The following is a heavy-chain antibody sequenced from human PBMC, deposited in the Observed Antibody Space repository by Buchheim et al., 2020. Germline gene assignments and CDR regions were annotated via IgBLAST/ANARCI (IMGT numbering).Heavy chain of an antibody. CDR2: ISYDGSNK. D-gene: IGHD3-3*01. CDR1: GFTFSSYG. Sequence: QVQLVESGGGVVQPGRSLRLSCAASGFTFSSYGMHWVRQAPGKGLEWVAVISYDGSNKYYADSVKGRFTISRDNSKNTLSLQMNSLRAEDTAVYYCAKEAGPFDFWSGYYYYYYGMDVWGQGTT. J-gene: IGHJ6*02. CDR3: AKEAGPFDFWSGYYYYYYGMDV. V-gene: IGHV3-30*18.